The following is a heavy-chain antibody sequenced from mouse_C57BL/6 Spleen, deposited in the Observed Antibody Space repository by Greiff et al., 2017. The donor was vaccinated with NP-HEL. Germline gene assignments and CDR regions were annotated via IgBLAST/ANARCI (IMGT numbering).Heavy chain of an antibody. CDR2: IWSGGST. CDR3: ARFYYGSRGYFDV. J-gene: IGHJ1*03. V-gene: IGHV2-2*01. CDR1: GFSLTSYG. D-gene: IGHD1-1*01. Sequence: QVQLQQSGPGLVQPSQSLSITCTVSGFSLTSYGVHWVRQSPGKGLEWLGVIWSGGSTDYNAAFISRLSISKDNSKSQVFFKMNSLQADDTAIYYCARFYYGSRGYFDVWGTGTTVTVSS.